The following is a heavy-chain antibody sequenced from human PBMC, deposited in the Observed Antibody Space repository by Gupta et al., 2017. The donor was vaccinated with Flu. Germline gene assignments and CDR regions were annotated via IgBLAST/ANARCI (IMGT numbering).Heavy chain of an antibody. Sequence: EVHLVESGGGLVQPGGSLKLSCAASGFTFGGSAMHWVRQASGKGLEWIGRIRSIANNYATADAASVQGRFTISRDDSENPAYLQLNSLKAEDTAVYYCTRWAHTYGWYFDYWAQGALVNVS. J-gene: IGHJ4*02. D-gene: IGHD4-17*01. CDR1: GFTFGGSA. CDR2: IRSIANNYAT. V-gene: IGHV3-73*01. CDR3: TRWAHTYGWYFDY.